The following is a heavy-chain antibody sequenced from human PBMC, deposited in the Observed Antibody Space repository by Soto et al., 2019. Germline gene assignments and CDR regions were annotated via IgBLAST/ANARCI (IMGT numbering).Heavy chain of an antibody. CDR2: ISSSSSTI. J-gene: IGHJ3*02. V-gene: IGHV3-48*02. CDR3: ASPIYDILTGYPYDAFAI. CDR1: GFTFSSYS. D-gene: IGHD3-9*01. Sequence: EVQLVESGGGLVQPGGSLRLSCAASGFTFSSYSMNWVRQAPGKGLEWVSYISSSSSTIYYADSVKGRFTISRDNAKNSLYLQMNSLRDEHTAVYYCASPIYDILTGYPYDAFAIWGQGTMVTVSS.